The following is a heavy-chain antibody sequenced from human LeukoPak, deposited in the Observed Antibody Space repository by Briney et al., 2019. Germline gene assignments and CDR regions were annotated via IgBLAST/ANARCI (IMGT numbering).Heavy chain of an antibody. J-gene: IGHJ3*02. CDR3: ARHRGCSSTSCYGRYYAFDI. CDR2: IYYSGST. V-gene: IGHV4-39*01. CDR1: GGSISSSSYY. D-gene: IGHD2-2*01. Sequence: SETLSLTCTVSGGSISSSSYYWGWIRQPPGKGLEWIGSIYYSGSTYYNPSLKSRVTISVDTSKNQFSLKLSSVTAADTAVYYCARHRGCSSTSCYGRYYAFDIWGQGTMVTVSS.